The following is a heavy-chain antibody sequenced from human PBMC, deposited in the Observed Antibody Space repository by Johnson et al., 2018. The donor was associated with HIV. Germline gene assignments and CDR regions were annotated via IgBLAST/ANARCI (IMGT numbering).Heavy chain of an antibody. Sequence: MQLVESGGGVVRPGGSLRLSCAASGFTFDDYGMSWVRQAPGKGLEWVSGINWNGGTTGYADSLKGRFTISRDNAKNSLYLQMNSLRAEDTAVYYCAKSPLGRLREGAFDIWGQGTMVTVSS. D-gene: IGHD7-27*01. CDR2: INWNGGTT. J-gene: IGHJ3*02. CDR1: GFTFDDYG. V-gene: IGHV3-20*04. CDR3: AKSPLGRLREGAFDI.